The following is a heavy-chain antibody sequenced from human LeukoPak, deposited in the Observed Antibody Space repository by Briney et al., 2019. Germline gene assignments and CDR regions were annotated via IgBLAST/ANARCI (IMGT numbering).Heavy chain of an antibody. Sequence: PGRCLRLSCAASGFTFSSYGMHWVRQAPGKGLEWVSSISSTGGTTYYADSVKGRFTISRDNSKNTLYLQMNSLRAEDTAIYYCAKNGDRGAYCTGGTCYPYFYYYMDVWGKGTTVTI. CDR1: GFTFSSYG. J-gene: IGHJ6*03. V-gene: IGHV3-23*01. D-gene: IGHD2-15*01. CDR3: AKNGDRGAYCTGGTCYPYFYYYMDV. CDR2: ISSTGGTT.